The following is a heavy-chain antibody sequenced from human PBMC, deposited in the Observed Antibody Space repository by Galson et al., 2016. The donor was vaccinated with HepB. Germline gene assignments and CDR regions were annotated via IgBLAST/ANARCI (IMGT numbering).Heavy chain of an antibody. CDR2: ICGSCGDI. D-gene: IGHD6-19*01. CDR1: GFTFKKFG. CDR3: AKLIEVAGSFDD. V-gene: IGHV3-23*01. J-gene: IGHJ4*02. Sequence: SLRLSCAGSGFTFKKFGMMWVRQAPGKGLEWVSTICGSCGDINYADSVEGRFTISRDNSNNILSLQMNSLRAEDTAVYYCAKLIEVAGSFDDWGQGTLVTVSA.